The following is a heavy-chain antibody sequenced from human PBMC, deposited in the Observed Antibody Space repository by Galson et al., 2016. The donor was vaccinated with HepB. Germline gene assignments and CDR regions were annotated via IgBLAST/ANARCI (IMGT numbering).Heavy chain of an antibody. V-gene: IGHV3-48*03. Sequence: SLRLSCAASGFTFSSYGMHWVRQAPGKGLERVSYISSSGNTIYYADSVKGRFTISRDNAKNSLYLQMNSLRAEDTAVYYCASYPGYFPGNWGQGTLVTVSS. CDR2: ISSSGNTI. CDR3: ASYPGYFPGN. CDR1: GFTFSSYG. J-gene: IGHJ4*02. D-gene: IGHD3-9*01.